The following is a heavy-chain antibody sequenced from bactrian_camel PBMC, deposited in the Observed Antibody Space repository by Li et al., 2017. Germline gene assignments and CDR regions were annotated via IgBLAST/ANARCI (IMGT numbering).Heavy chain of an antibody. J-gene: IGHJ4*01. Sequence: QLVESGGGSVQAGGSLRLSCSASGFTHSRYYMGWFRQSPGKEREEVATIYIGGGTQHYAASVKGLFMISQDRDDRKITLYLQMHDLKPEDTAMYYCAVKRTYVCYLGSWSPNGYWGQGTQVTVS. CDR3: AVKRTYVCYLGSWSPNGY. CDR1: GFTHSRYY. CDR2: IYIGGGTQ. V-gene: IGHV3S28*01. D-gene: IGHD1*01.